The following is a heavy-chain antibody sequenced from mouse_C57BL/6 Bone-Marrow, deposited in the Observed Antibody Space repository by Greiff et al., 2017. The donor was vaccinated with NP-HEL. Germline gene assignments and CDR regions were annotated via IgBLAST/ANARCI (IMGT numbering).Heavy chain of an antibody. CDR1: GYTFTSYW. CDR3: ARGGDSSGSAWFAY. V-gene: IGHV1-55*01. J-gene: IGHJ3*01. CDR2: IYPGSGST. Sequence: QVQLQQSGAELVKPGASVKMSCKASGYTFTSYWITWVKQRPGQGLEWIGDIYPGSGSTNYNEKFKSKATLTVDTSSSTAYMQLSSLTSEDSAVYYCARGGDSSGSAWFAYWGQVTLVTVSA. D-gene: IGHD3-2*02.